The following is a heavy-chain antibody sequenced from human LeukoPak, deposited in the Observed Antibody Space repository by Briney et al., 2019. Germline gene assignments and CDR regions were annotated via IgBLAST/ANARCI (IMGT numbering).Heavy chain of an antibody. Sequence: ASVKVSCKASGGTFSSYAISWVRQAPGQGLEWMGRIIPIFGTANYAQKFQGRVTITTDESTSTAYMELSSLRSEDTAVYYCASYWGYGSGSCAFDIWGQGTMVTVSS. D-gene: IGHD3-10*01. CDR3: ASYWGYGSGSCAFDI. V-gene: IGHV1-69*05. CDR2: IIPIFGTA. J-gene: IGHJ3*02. CDR1: GGTFSSYA.